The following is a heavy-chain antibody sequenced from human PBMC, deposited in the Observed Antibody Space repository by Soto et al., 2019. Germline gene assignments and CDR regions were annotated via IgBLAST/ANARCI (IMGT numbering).Heavy chain of an antibody. Sequence: PEGSLRLSCEVSGFTFSAYWMHWVRQVPGKGLIWVSRISDDGSTTTYADSVKGRFTISRDNAKNTLYLQMNSLRADDTGLYYCTRGPRVSSTGTGAHWGQGTLVTVSS. D-gene: IGHD1-1*01. V-gene: IGHV3-74*01. CDR3: TRGPRVSSTGTGAH. CDR2: ISDDGSTT. CDR1: GFTFSAYW. J-gene: IGHJ4*02.